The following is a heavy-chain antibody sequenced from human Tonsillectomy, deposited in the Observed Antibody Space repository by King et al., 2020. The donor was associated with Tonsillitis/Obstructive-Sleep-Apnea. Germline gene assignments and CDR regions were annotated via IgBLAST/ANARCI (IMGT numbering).Heavy chain of an antibody. CDR2: ISSSGSYI. V-gene: IGHV3-21*01. CDR3: ARDRTVVVVAATPYFDY. Sequence: VQLVESGGGLVKPGGSLRLSCAASGFTFSSYSMNWVRQAPGKGLEWVSSISSSGSYIHYADSVKGRFTISRDNAKNSLYLQMNSLRADDTAVYYCARDRTVVVVAATPYFDYWGQGTLVTVSS. D-gene: IGHD2-15*01. CDR1: GFTFSSYS. J-gene: IGHJ4*02.